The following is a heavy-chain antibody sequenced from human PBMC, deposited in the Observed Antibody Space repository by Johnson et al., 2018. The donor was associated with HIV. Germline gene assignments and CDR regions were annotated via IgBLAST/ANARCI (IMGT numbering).Heavy chain of an antibody. V-gene: IGHV3-30*04. J-gene: IGHJ3*02. CDR2: ITHDGSKK. Sequence: QVQLVESRGGVVQPGRSLRLSCVASGFTFSRYAVHWFRQAPGKGLEWVAIITHDGSKKYYADSVQGRFTISRDDSKNTLYLQMSSLRAEDMAVYYCARGTRGYNLAPDAFDIWGQGTMVTVSS. CDR1: GFTFSRYA. CDR3: ARGTRGYNLAPDAFDI. D-gene: IGHD5-24*01.